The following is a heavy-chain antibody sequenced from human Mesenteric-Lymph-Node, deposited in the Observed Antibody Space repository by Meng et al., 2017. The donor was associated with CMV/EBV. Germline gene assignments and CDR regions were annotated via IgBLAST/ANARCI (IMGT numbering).Heavy chain of an antibody. CDR3: ARDYEVEVPGPKPRVDV. J-gene: IGHJ6*02. CDR1: GFTFSDCY. D-gene: IGHD2-2*01. Sequence: GESLKISCAASGFTFSDCYMSWIRQAPGKGLEWLAYISSTGKTTYHADSLKGRFTISRDNAKNSLYLQMNSLRAEDTAIYYCARDYEVEVPGPKPRVDVWGQGTTVTVSS. V-gene: IGHV3-11*04. CDR2: ISSTGKTT.